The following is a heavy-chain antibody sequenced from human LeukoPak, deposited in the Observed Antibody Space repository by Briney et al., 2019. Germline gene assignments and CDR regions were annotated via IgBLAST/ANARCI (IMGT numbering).Heavy chain of an antibody. J-gene: IGHJ5*02. V-gene: IGHV3-74*01. Sequence: PGGSLRLSCAASGFTFSHHWMHWVRQAPGKGLVWVSHISSDESSTTSADSVKGRFTISRDNRKNTLYLQMNSLRVEDTAMYYCTRNPDGRNWFDPWGQGTLVTVSS. CDR3: TRNPDGRNWFDP. D-gene: IGHD1-14*01. CDR1: GFTFSHHW. CDR2: ISSDESST.